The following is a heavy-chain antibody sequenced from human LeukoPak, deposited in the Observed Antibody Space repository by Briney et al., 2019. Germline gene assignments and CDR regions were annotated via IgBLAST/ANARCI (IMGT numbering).Heavy chain of an antibody. CDR1: GLTFSSSW. D-gene: IGHD2-2*01. Sequence: GGSLRLSCAASGLTFSSSWMNWVRQAPGKGLEWVANIKQDGSEQYYVDSVKGRFTISRDNAKNSVFLQMNSLRAEDTAVYFCARGRYCYATSCSAHFDYWGQGTLVTASS. J-gene: IGHJ4*02. CDR3: ARGRYCYATSCSAHFDY. V-gene: IGHV3-7*01. CDR2: IKQDGSEQ.